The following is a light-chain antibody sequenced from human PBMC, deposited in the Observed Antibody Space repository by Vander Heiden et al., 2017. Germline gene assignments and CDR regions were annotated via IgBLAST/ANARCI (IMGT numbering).Light chain of an antibody. J-gene: IGLJ1*01. CDR3: SSFTSSSTGV. CDR2: EVS. Sequence: QSALTQPASVSGSPGQSITISCTGTSSDVGGYDYVSWYQQHPGKAPKLMIYEVSDRPSGVSCRFSGSKSGNTASLTISGLQAEDEADYYCSSFTSSSTGVFGTGTKVTVL. V-gene: IGLV2-14*01. CDR1: SSDVGGYDY.